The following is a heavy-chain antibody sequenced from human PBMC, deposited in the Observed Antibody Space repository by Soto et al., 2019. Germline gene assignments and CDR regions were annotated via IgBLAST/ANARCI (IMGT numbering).Heavy chain of an antibody. CDR1: GFTFSSYW. CDR2: TNSDGSST. V-gene: IGHV3-74*01. CDR3: ARESGYSSSWYGAEPSNWFDP. D-gene: IGHD6-13*01. Sequence: LRLSCAASGFTFSSYWMHWVRQAPGKGLVWVPHTNSDGSSTSAADSAKGRFTISRDNAKNTLYLQMNSLRAVDTAVYYCARESGYSSSWYGAEPSNWFDPWGQGTLVTVSS. J-gene: IGHJ5*02.